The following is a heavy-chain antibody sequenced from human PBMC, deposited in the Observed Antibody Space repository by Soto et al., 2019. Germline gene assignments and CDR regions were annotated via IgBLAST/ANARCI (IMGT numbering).Heavy chain of an antibody. J-gene: IGHJ6*03. CDR1: GGSFSGYY. V-gene: IGHV4-34*01. CDR2: INHSGST. Sequence: SETLSLTCAVYGGSFSGYYWSWIRQPPGKGLEWIGEINHSGSTNYNPSLKSRVTISVDTSKNQFSLKLSSVTAADTAVYYCERGHTIYYYYYYMDVWGKGTTVTVS. CDR3: ERGHTIYYYYYYMDV.